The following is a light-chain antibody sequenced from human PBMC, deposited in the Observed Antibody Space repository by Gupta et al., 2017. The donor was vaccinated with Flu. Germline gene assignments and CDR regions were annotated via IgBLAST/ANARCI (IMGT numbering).Light chain of an antibody. Sequence: QSAPTQPRSVSGSPGQSVTLSCTGTSSDVGGYNYVSWYQQHPGKAPELMIYDVSKRPSGVPDRFSGSKSGNTASLTISGLQAEDEADYHCCSYAGTYTWVFGGGTKLTVL. J-gene: IGLJ3*02. CDR3: CSYAGTYTWV. CDR1: SSDVGGYNY. V-gene: IGLV2-11*01. CDR2: DVS.